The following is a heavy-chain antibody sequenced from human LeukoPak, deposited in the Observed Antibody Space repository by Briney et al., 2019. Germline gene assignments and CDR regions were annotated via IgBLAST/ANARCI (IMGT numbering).Heavy chain of an antibody. V-gene: IGHV3-7*01. CDR3: ARIVGASPNYYYYMDV. D-gene: IGHD1-26*01. CDR1: GFTFSSYW. J-gene: IGHJ6*03. Sequence: GGTLRLSCAASGFTFSSYWMSWVRQAPGKGLEWVANIKQDGSEKYYVDSVKGRFTISRDNAKNSLYLQMNSLRAEDTAVYYCARIVGASPNYYYYMDVWGKGTTVTVSS. CDR2: IKQDGSEK.